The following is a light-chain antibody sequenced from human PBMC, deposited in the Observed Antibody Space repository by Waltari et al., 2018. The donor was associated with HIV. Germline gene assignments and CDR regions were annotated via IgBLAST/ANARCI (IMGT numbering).Light chain of an antibody. CDR2: DKN. Sequence: SSELTQDSSVSVALGQTVRITCQGDSLRSYSASWYQQKPGQAPILVIHDKNYRPSGIPDRFSGSSSRDTASLTIAGAQAEDEADYYCHSRDSSGNHVVFGGGTKLTVL. CDR1: SLRSYS. V-gene: IGLV3-19*01. J-gene: IGLJ3*02. CDR3: HSRDSSGNHVV.